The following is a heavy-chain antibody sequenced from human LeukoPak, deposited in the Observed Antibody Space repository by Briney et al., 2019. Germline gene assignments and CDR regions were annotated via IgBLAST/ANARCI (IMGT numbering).Heavy chain of an antibody. CDR1: GFTFSSCA. CDR2: ISGSGGST. V-gene: IGHV3-23*01. Sequence: GGSLRLSCAASGFTFSSCAMTWGRQAPGKGLEWVSAISGSGGSTYYAGSVKDRFTISRDNSKNTLFLQMNSLRAEDTAVYYCAKGTYSSSLRDYWGQGTWSPSPQ. D-gene: IGHD6-6*01. CDR3: AKGTYSSSLRDY. J-gene: IGHJ4*02.